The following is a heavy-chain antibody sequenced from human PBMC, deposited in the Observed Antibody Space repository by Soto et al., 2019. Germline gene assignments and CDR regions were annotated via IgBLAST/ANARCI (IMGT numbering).Heavy chain of an antibody. Sequence: GSLRLSCEASGFTFRDYYMTWFLQAPGKGLEWLSYIDSSTKYTNYADSVKGRFTISRDNAKNSLYLQMNSLRADDTAVYYCAKENGYSSSWFEFDYWGQGTLVTVSS. CDR1: GFTFRDYY. CDR2: IDSSTKYT. V-gene: IGHV3-11*05. J-gene: IGHJ4*02. D-gene: IGHD6-13*01. CDR3: AKENGYSSSWFEFDY.